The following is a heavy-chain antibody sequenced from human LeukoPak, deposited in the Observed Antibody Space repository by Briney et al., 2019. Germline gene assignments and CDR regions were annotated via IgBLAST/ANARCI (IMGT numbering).Heavy chain of an antibody. J-gene: IGHJ6*03. D-gene: IGHD2-15*01. CDR3: ARVSATGDYYYYYMDV. Sequence: GGSLRLSCEASGFTFSLYGIHWVRQAPGKGLEWVAAISYDGGKNYYADSVKGRFTISRDNSKNTLYLQMNSLRAEDTAVYYCARVSATGDYYYYYMDVWGKGTTVTVSS. CDR2: ISYDGGKN. CDR1: GFTFSLYG. V-gene: IGHV3-30*03.